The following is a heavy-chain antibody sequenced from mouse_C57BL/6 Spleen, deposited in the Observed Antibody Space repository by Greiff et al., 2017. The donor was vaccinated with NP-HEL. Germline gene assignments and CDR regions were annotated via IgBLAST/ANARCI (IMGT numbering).Heavy chain of an antibody. J-gene: IGHJ1*03. Sequence: VKLQESGPGLVKPSQSLFLTCSITGFPITSGYYWIWIRQSPGKPLEWMGYITHSGETFYNPSLQSPISITRETSKNQFFLQLNSVTTEDTAMYYCAGDQGGTGYFDVWGTGTTVTVSS. CDR2: ITHSGET. V-gene: IGHV12-3*01. CDR1: GFPITSGYY. D-gene: IGHD3-3*01. CDR3: AGDQGGTGYFDV.